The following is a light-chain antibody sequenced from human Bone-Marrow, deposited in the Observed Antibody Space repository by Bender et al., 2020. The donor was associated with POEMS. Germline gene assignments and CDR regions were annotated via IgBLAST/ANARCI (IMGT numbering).Light chain of an antibody. CDR3: SSYTSSSPL. J-gene: IGLJ2*01. Sequence: QSVLTQPPSASGTPGQRVTISCSGSSSDISINYVYWYQQIPGSAPKLLIYKNNERPSGVPDRFSGSKSGTSASVVISGLRSEDEADYYCSSYTSSSPLFGGGTKLSVL. V-gene: IGLV1-47*01. CDR1: SSDISINY. CDR2: KNN.